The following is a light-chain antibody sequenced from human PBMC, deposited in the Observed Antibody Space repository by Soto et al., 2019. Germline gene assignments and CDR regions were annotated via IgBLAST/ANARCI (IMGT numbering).Light chain of an antibody. J-gene: IGKJ4*01. Sequence: DILMTQSPSTLSASVGDRVTITCRASQTISSWVAWYQQKPGRAPKLLIYKASSLETGVPSRFSGSGSGTEFTLTISSLQPDDFATYYCQQYHSLLTFGGGTKVDIK. CDR1: QTISSW. V-gene: IGKV1-5*03. CDR2: KAS. CDR3: QQYHSLLT.